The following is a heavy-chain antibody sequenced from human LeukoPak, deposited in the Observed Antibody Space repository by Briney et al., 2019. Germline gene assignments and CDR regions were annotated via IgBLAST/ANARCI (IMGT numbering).Heavy chain of an antibody. V-gene: IGHV3-7*04. Sequence: SRGSLRLSCAASGFTFSTFWMSWVRQAPGKGLEWVAKIKQDGTDKYYVDSVKGRFTVSRDNAKNSLYLQMNSLRAEDTALYYCVRGQYSAHPWGQGTLVTVSS. D-gene: IGHD5-12*01. CDR2: IKQDGTDK. CDR1: GFTFSTFW. J-gene: IGHJ5*02. CDR3: VRGQYSAHP.